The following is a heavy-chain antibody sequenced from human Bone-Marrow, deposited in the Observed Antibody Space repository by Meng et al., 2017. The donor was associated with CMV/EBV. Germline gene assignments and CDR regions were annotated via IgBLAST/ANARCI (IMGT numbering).Heavy chain of an antibody. J-gene: IGHJ4*02. CDR3: ARGRSQFEY. Sequence: GSLRLSCAVYGGSFSGHFWSWIRQPPGKGLEWIGDINQSEGTHYNPSLKSRATISVDTSKNQFSLKLSYVTVADTAVYYCARGRSQFEYWSQKRLVTVSS. V-gene: IGHV4-34*01. CDR1: GGSFSGHF. CDR2: INQSEGT.